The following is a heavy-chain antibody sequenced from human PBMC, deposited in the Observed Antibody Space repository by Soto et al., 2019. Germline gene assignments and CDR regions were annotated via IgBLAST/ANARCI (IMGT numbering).Heavy chain of an antibody. J-gene: IGHJ3*02. CDR3: AKATATGGGAFDI. V-gene: IGHV3-23*01. CDR2: ILVGGST. D-gene: IGHD2-8*02. Sequence: GGSLRLSCAASGFTCSSYDMSWVRQAPGKGLEWVSTILVGGSTHYPDSVKGRFTISRDNSKNTVFLQMNSLTAGDTAVYYCAKATATGGGAFDICGQGTVVTVSS. CDR1: GFTCSSYD.